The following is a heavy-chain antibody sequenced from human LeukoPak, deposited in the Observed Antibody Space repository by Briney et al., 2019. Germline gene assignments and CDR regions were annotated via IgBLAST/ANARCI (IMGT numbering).Heavy chain of an antibody. J-gene: IGHJ4*02. D-gene: IGHD1-26*01. CDR2: IRSKANSYAT. CDR3: TTSSDLVGATPGVFDY. Sequence: GGSLRLSCAASGFTFSGSAMHWVRRASGKGLEWVGRIRSKANSYATAYAASVKGRFTISRDDSKNTLYLQMNSLKTEDTAVYYCTTSSDLVGATPGVFDYWGQGTLVTVSS. V-gene: IGHV3-73*01. CDR1: GFTFSGSA.